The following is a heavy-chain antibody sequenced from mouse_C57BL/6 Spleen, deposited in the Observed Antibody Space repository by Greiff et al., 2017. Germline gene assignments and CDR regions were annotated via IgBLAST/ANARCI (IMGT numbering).Heavy chain of an antibody. Sequence: EVKLVESGGDLVKPGGSLKLSCAASGFTFSSYGMSWVRQTPDKRLEWVATISSGGSYTYYPDSVKGRFTITRDNAKNTLYLQMSSLKSEDTAVYYCARPSLGFDYWGQGTTLTVSS. V-gene: IGHV5-6*01. CDR2: ISSGGSYT. CDR1: GFTFSSYG. J-gene: IGHJ2*01. D-gene: IGHD4-1*01. CDR3: ARPSLGFDY.